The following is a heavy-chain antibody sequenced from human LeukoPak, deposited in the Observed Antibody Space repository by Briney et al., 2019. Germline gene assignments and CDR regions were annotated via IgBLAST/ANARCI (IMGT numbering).Heavy chain of an antibody. V-gene: IGHV3-64D*06. CDR2: VTNNGGAT. CDR1: EFTFTNYA. J-gene: IGHJ3*02. D-gene: IGHD3-22*01. CDR3: VKLRYYDNTGYYYVGAFDI. Sequence: GGSLRLSCAASEFTFTNYAMSWVRQAPGKGLEYVSAVTNNGGATYYADSVKGRFTISRDNSKNTLFLQMTSLRTDDTAVYYCVKLRYYDNTGYYYVGAFDIWGQGTMVTVSS.